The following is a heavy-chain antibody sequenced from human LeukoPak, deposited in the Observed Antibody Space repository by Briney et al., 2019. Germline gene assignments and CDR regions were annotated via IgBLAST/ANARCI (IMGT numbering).Heavy chain of an antibody. CDR3: AREEGYSGYDFWY. Sequence: TGGSLRLSCAASGFTLSSHWMTWVRQAPGKGLEWVSSISPSSTYIYYGDSVKGRFTISRDNAKKSVYLQMNSLRAEDTAVYYCAREEGYSGYDFWYWGQGTLVTVSS. CDR1: GFTLSSHW. V-gene: IGHV3-21*01. CDR2: ISPSSTYI. J-gene: IGHJ4*02. D-gene: IGHD5-12*01.